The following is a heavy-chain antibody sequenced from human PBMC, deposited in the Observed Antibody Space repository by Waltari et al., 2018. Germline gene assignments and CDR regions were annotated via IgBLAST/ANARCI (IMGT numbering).Heavy chain of an antibody. Sequence: EVQLVESGGGLVQPGGSLGLSCAASGFTFSSYWMPWFRQAPGKGLVWVSRINSDGSSTSYADSVKGRFTISRDNAKNTLYLQMNSLRAEDTAVYYCARDRGYYYYYMDVWGKGTTVTVSS. J-gene: IGHJ6*03. CDR3: ARDRGYYYYYMDV. CDR2: INSDGSST. CDR1: GFTFSSYW. D-gene: IGHD3-10*01. V-gene: IGHV3-74*01.